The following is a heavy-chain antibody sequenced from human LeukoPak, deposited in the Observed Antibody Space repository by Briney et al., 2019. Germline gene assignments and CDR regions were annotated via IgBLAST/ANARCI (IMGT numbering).Heavy chain of an antibody. CDR2: ISGSGGST. J-gene: IGHJ4*02. V-gene: IGHV3-23*01. Sequence: GGSLRLSCAGSGFTFSSDTMTWVRQAPGKGLEWVSSISGSGGSTYYADSVKGRFTISRDSSKNTLYLQMNSLRAEDMAVYYCAKSDGTAYSDYWGQGPLVTVSS. CDR1: GFTFSSDT. D-gene: IGHD1-14*01. CDR3: AKSDGTAYSDY.